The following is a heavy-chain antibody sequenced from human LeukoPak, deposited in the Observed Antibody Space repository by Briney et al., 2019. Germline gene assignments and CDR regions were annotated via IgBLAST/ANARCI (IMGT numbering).Heavy chain of an antibody. J-gene: IGHJ4*02. Sequence: PGRSLRLSCAASGFTFSSYGMHWVRQAPGKGLEWVAVISYDGSNKYYADSVKGRFTISGDNSKNTLYLQMNSLRAEDTAVYYFAKDTLRYRSGGSCYEPFDYWGQGTLVTVSS. CDR1: GFTFSSYG. D-gene: IGHD2-15*01. CDR3: AKDTLRYRSGGSCYEPFDY. V-gene: IGHV3-30*18. CDR2: ISYDGSNK.